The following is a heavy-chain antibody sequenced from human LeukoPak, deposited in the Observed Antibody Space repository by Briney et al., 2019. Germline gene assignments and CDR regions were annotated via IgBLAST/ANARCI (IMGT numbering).Heavy chain of an antibody. V-gene: IGHV4-61*01. D-gene: IGHD1-26*01. J-gene: IGHJ4*02. Sequence: PSETLSLTCTVSGGSVSRGSYYWSWTRQPPGKGLEWIGYIHHSGTTNYCPSLKSRVTISVDMSKNQFFLNLTSVTAADTAVYYCARGRLGATYWGQGTLVTVSS. CDR3: ARGRLGATY. CDR2: IHHSGTT. CDR1: GGSVSRGSYY.